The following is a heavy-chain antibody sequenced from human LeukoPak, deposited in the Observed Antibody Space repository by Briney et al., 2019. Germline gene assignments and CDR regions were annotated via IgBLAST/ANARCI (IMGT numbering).Heavy chain of an antibody. CDR2: ISSSGSTI. Sequence: GGSLRLSCAASGFTFSSYSMNWVRQAPGKGLEWVSYISSSGSTIYYADSVKGRFTISRDNAKNSLYLQMNSLRAEDTAVYYCARDLATRVQHWGQGTLVTVSS. CDR3: ARDLATRVQH. J-gene: IGHJ1*01. CDR1: GFTFSSYS. V-gene: IGHV3-48*04.